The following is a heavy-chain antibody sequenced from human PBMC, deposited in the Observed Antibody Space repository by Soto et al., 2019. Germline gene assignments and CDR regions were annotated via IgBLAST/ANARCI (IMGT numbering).Heavy chain of an antibody. CDR3: ARGGRGSGLYFLYYFDL. Sequence: SETLSLTCSVSAVSLSNYYWTWIRQSPGKGLEWIGEIYHTGTTQYNPSLKSRVAISLDMSKNQFSLTLSSATPADTAVYYCARGGRGSGLYFLYYFDLWGQGTLVNVSS. CDR2: IYHTGTT. J-gene: IGHJ4*02. V-gene: IGHV4-59*01. CDR1: AVSLSNYY. D-gene: IGHD3-22*01.